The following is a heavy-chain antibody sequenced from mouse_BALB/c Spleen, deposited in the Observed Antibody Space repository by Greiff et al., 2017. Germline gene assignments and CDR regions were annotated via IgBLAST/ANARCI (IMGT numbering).Heavy chain of an antibody. V-gene: IGHV5-6-5*01. CDR3: ARGLMITTGAMDY. J-gene: IGHJ4*01. CDR2: ISSGGST. D-gene: IGHD2-4*01. CDR1: GFTFSSYA. Sequence: EVKLMESGGGLVKPGGSLKLSCAASGFTFSSYAMSWVRQTPEKRLEWVASISSGGSTYYPDSVKGRFTISRDNARNILYLQMSSLRSEDTAMYYCARGLMITTGAMDYWGQGTSVTVSS.